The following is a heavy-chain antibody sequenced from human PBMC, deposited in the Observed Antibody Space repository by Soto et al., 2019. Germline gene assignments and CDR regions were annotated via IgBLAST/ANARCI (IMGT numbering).Heavy chain of an antibody. D-gene: IGHD6-13*01. V-gene: IGHV3-7*05. Sequence: GGSLRLSCAASGFTFSSYWMSWVRQAPGKGLEWVANIKQDGSEKYYVDSVKGRFTISRDNAKNSLYLQMNSLRAEDTAVYYCARDLTDSIAAVDAFDIWGQGTMVTVSS. CDR2: IKQDGSEK. CDR1: GFTFSSYW. J-gene: IGHJ3*02. CDR3: ARDLTDSIAAVDAFDI.